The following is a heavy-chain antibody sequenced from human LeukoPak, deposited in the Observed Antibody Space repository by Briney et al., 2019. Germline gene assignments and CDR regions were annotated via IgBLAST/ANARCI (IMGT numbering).Heavy chain of an antibody. V-gene: IGHV3-30*04. CDR3: ARDISPVDTAMVLDY. J-gene: IGHJ4*02. CDR1: GFTFSSYA. CDR2: ISYDGSNK. Sequence: SGGSLRLSCAASGFTFSSYAMHWVRQAPGKGLEWVAVISYDGSNKYYADSVKGRFTISRDNSKNTLYLQMNSLRAEDTAVYYCARDISPVDTAMVLDYWGQGTLVTVSS. D-gene: IGHD5-18*01.